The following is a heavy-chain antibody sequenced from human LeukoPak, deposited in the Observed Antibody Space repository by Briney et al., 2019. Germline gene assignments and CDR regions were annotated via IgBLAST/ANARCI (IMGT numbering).Heavy chain of an antibody. CDR1: GFTFSDYY. V-gene: IGHV3-11*03. D-gene: IGHD6-13*01. CDR2: ISGSSSYT. J-gene: IGHJ4*02. Sequence: GGSLRLSCAASGFTFSDYYMNWIRQAPEKGLEWVSYISGSSSYTNYADSVKGRFTISRDNAKNSLYPQMNSLRAEDTAVYYCATRGHSSSWYYFDYWGQGTLVTVFS. CDR3: ATRGHSSSWYYFDY.